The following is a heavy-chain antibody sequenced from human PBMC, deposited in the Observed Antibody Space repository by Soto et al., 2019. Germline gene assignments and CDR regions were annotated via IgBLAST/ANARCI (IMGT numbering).Heavy chain of an antibody. CDR3: AKDRHYSNYAAMDV. V-gene: IGHV3-30*18. CDR2: ISYDGSNK. D-gene: IGHD4-4*01. Sequence: PGGSLRLSCAASGFTFSSYGMHWVRQAPGKGLEWAAVISYDGSNKYYADSVKGRFTISRDNSKNTLYLQMNSLRAEDTAVYYCAKDRHYSNYAAMDVWGQGTTVTVSS. J-gene: IGHJ6*02. CDR1: GFTFSSYG.